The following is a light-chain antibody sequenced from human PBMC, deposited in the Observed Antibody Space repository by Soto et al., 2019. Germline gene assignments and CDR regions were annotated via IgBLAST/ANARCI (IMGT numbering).Light chain of an antibody. V-gene: IGKV3-20*01. CDR3: QQYGSSPRD. CDR1: QSVSSSY. J-gene: IGKJ5*01. Sequence: SPGTLSLSPGERATLSCRASQSVSSSYLAWYQQKPGQAPRLLIYGASSRATGIPDRFSGSGSGTDFTLTISRLEPEDFAVYYCQQYGSSPRDFGQGTRLEIK. CDR2: GAS.